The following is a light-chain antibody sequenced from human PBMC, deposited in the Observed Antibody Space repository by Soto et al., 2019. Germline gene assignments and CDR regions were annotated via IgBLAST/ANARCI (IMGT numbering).Light chain of an antibody. J-gene: IGLJ2*01. CDR3: SSFVSSSTVV. CDR2: DVS. V-gene: IGLV2-14*01. CDR1: SSDVGGYNY. Sequence: QSALTQPASVSGSPGQSITISCTGTSSDVGGYNYVSWYQQHPGKAPKLMIYDVSNRPSGVSNRFSGSKSGNTASLTISGVQAEDEADYYCSSFVSSSTVVFGGGTKVTVL.